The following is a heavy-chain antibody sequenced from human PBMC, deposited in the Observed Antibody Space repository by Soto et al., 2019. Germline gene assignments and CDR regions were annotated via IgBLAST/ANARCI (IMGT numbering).Heavy chain of an antibody. CDR3: ARDVPHTWFDS. Sequence: EVQLVESGGGLVQPGGSLRLSCEASGATFANYWMHWVRQAPGKGLVWVSRINNDGNDITYADSVKGRFTASRDNAKNMVFLQMNSLRVEDPAVYYCARDVPHTWFDSWGQGTLVTVSS. D-gene: IGHD3-10*02. CDR2: INNDGNDI. CDR1: GATFANYW. V-gene: IGHV3-74*01. J-gene: IGHJ5*01.